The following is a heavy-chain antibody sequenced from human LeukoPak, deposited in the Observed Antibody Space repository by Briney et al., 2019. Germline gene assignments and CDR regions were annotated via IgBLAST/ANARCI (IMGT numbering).Heavy chain of an antibody. CDR1: GGTFSSTT. V-gene: IGHV1-69*13. D-gene: IGHD2-21*02. CDR3: ARGWLAETTVVTPYNY. Sequence: ASVKVSCKASGGTFSSTTINWVRQAPGQGLEWMGGITPIFRTPSYAQKFQGRVTITAVESMSTAYMELSSLRSEDTAVYYCARGWLAETTVVTPYNYWGQGTLVTVSS. J-gene: IGHJ4*02. CDR2: ITPIFRTP.